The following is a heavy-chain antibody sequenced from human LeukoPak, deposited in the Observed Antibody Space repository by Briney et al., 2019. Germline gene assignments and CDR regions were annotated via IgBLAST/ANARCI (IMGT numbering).Heavy chain of an antibody. CDR3: VRLAVGDE. Sequence: ASVKVSCKASVYTFTGYYMHWVRQAPGQGLEWMGWSNPNSGGTNYAQKFQGRVTMTRDTSINTAYMQLSSLRSEEMAVCYCVRLAVGDEWGQGHLVPV. V-gene: IGHV1-2*02. CDR1: VYTFTGYY. CDR2: SNPNSGGT. D-gene: IGHD6-19*01. J-gene: IGHJ4*02.